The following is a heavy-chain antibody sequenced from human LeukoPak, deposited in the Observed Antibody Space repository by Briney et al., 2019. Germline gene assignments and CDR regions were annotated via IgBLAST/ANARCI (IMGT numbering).Heavy chain of an antibody. D-gene: IGHD6-19*01. Sequence: ASVKVSCKASGYTFTDYFLHWVRQAPGQGLEWMGWINPNSGGTDYAQKFQGRVTMTRDTSISTAYMELRSLRSDDTAVYYCARGPSSGWDYYFEYWGQGTLVTVSS. CDR2: INPNSGGT. V-gene: IGHV1-2*02. J-gene: IGHJ4*02. CDR1: GYTFTDYF. CDR3: ARGPSSGWDYYFEY.